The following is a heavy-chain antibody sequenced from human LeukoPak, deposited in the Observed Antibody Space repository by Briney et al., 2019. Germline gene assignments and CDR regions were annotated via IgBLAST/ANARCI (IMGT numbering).Heavy chain of an antibody. CDR3: AKEHSVLTMMRDLDS. Sequence: GGSLRLSCTASGFTFSNYALHWVRQAPGKGLEWVSGISVSGGSIYYADSVTGRFTISRDNSKDTLYLQMNSLRVEDTALYYCAKEHSVLTMMRDLDSWGQGTLVTVSS. V-gene: IGHV3-23*01. CDR2: ISVSGGSI. CDR1: GFTFSNYA. D-gene: IGHD3-22*01. J-gene: IGHJ4*02.